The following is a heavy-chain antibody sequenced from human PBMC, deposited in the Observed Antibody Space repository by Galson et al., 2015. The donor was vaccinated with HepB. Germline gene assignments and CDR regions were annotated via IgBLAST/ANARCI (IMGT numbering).Heavy chain of an antibody. D-gene: IGHD6-13*01. Sequence: ETLSLTCTVSGGSISSYYWSWIRQPPGKGLEWIGYIYYSGSTNYNPSLKSRVTISVGTSKNQFSLKLSSVTAADTAVYYCARGQVDSSSWYPSYYYMDVWGKGTTVTLSS. V-gene: IGHV4-59*01. CDR3: ARGQVDSSSWYPSYYYMDV. CDR2: IYYSGST. J-gene: IGHJ6*03. CDR1: GGSISSYY.